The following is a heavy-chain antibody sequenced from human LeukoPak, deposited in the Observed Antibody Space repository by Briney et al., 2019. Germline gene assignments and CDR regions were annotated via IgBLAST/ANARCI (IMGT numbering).Heavy chain of an antibody. V-gene: IGHV3-48*01. CDR1: GFTFSSYS. CDR3: ARDGHYDFWSGYYFDY. CDR2: ISSSSSTI. D-gene: IGHD3-3*01. Sequence: PGGSLRLSCAASGFTFSSYSMNWVRQAPGKGLEWVSYISSSSSTIYYADSVKGRFTISRDKAKNSLYLQMNSLRAEDTAVYYCARDGHYDFWSGYYFDYWGQGTLVTVSS. J-gene: IGHJ4*02.